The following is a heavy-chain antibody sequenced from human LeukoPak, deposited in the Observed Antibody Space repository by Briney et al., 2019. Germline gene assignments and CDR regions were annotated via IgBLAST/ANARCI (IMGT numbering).Heavy chain of an antibody. J-gene: IGHJ4*02. CDR3: ARVGDKGYDFWSGYLD. CDR1: GFTFSSYW. V-gene: IGHV3-7*01. D-gene: IGHD3-3*01. Sequence: QTGGSLRLSCAASGFTFSSYWMGWVRQAPGEGLEWVANMKEDGSEKYYVDSVKGRFTISRDNAKNSLYLQMNSLRAEDTAVYYCARVGDKGYDFWSGYLDWGQGTLVTVSS. CDR2: MKEDGSEK.